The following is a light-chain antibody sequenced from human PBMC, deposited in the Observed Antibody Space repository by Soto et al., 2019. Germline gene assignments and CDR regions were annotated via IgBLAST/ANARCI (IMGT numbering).Light chain of an antibody. J-gene: IGKJ1*01. V-gene: IGKV3-15*01. CDR3: QQYNNWLWT. Sequence: EIVVTQSPATLSVSPGERATLSCRASQSLSSYLAWYQQKPGQAPRRLIYGASTRATGIPARFSGSGSGTEFTLTISSLQSEDFAVYYCQQYNNWLWTFGQGTKVEIK. CDR1: QSLSSY. CDR2: GAS.